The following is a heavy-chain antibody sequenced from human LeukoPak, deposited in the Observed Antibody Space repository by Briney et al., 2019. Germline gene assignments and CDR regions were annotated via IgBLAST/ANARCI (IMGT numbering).Heavy chain of an antibody. Sequence: SETLSLTCTVSGGSISSYYWSWIRQPPGKGLEWIGYIYYSGSNNYNPSLKSRVTISVDTSKNQFSLKLSSVTAADTAVYYCARMSSGYYPNFDYWGQGTLVTVSS. CDR1: GGSISSYY. V-gene: IGHV4-59*01. D-gene: IGHD3-22*01. J-gene: IGHJ4*02. CDR2: IYYSGSN. CDR3: ARMSSGYYPNFDY.